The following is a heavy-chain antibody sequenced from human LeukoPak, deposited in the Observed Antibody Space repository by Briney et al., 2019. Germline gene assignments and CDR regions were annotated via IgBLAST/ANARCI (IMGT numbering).Heavy chain of an antibody. CDR1: GYTLTGYY. Sequence: ASVKVSCKASGYTLTGYYMHWVRQAPGQGLEWMGWINPNSGGTNYAQKFQGRVTMTRDTSISTAYMELSRLRSDDTAVYYCVRGSDSSGWYGEVDYWGQGTLLTVSS. CDR2: INPNSGGT. V-gene: IGHV1-2*02. J-gene: IGHJ4*02. CDR3: VRGSDSSGWYGEVDY. D-gene: IGHD6-19*01.